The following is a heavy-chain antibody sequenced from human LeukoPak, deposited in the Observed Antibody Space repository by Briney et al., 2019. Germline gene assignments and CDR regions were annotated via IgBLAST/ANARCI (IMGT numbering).Heavy chain of an antibody. V-gene: IGHV2-5*02. CDR1: GFSLSTSGVG. J-gene: IGHJ4*02. D-gene: IGHD3-22*01. CDR3: AHSAYYYDSSGYYPSFDY. CDR2: IYWDDDK. Sequence: SGPTLVKPTQTLTLTRTFSGFSLSTSGVGVGWIRQPPGKALEWLALIYWDDDKRYSPSLKSRLTITKDTSKNQVVLTMTNMDPVDTATYYCAHSAYYYDSSGYYPSFDYWGQGTLVTVSS.